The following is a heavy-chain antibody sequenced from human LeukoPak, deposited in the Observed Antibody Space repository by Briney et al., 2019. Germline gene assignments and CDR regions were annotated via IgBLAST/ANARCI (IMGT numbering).Heavy chain of an antibody. D-gene: IGHD2-2*01. CDR3: ASGACSSTSCSPRF. Sequence: SVKVSCKASGFTFTSSAMQWVRQARGQRLEWIGWIVVGSGNTNYAQKFQERVTITRDMSTSTAYMELSSLRSEDTAVYYCASGACSSTSCSPRFWGQGTMVTVSS. CDR1: GFTFTSSA. J-gene: IGHJ3*01. CDR2: IVVGSGNT. V-gene: IGHV1-58*02.